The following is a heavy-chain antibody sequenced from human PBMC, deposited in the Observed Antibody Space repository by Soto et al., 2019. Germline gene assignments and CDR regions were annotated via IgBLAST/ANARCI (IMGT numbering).Heavy chain of an antibody. J-gene: IGHJ6*02. CDR1: GGTFSSYA. Sequence: SVKVSCKASGGTFSSYAISWVRQAPGQGLEWVGGIIPIFGTANYAQKFQGRVTITADESTSTAYMELSSLRSEDTAVYYCARRSGGSFYYYYGMDVWGQGTTVTVSS. CDR2: IIPIFGTA. V-gene: IGHV1-69*13. CDR3: ARRSGGSFYYYYGMDV. D-gene: IGHD2-15*01.